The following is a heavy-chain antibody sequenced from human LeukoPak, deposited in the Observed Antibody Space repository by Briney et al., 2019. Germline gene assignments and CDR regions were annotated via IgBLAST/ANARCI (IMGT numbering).Heavy chain of an antibody. CDR3: ARVSSSITYYGSGSYNY. CDR1: GYTFTSYY. D-gene: IGHD3-10*01. J-gene: IGHJ4*02. Sequence: ASVKVSCKASGYTFTSYYMHWVRQAPGQGLEWMGIINPSGGNTNYAQKLQGRVTMITDTSTSTAYMELRSLRSDDTAVYYCARVSSSITYYGSGSYNYWGQGTLVTVSS. CDR2: INPSGGNT. V-gene: IGHV1-46*01.